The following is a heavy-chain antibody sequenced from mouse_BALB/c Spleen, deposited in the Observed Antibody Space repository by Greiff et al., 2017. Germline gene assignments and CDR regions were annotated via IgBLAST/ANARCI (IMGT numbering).Heavy chain of an antibody. CDR1: GFTFSDYY. Sequence: EVMLVESGGGLVKPGGSLKLSCAASGFTFSDYYMYWVRQTPEKRLEWVATISDGGSYTYYPDSVKGRFTISRDNAKNNLYLQMSSLKSEDTALYYCARRDGSSYGDAMDYWGQGTSVTGSS. CDR3: ARRDGSSYGDAMDY. V-gene: IGHV5-4*02. CDR2: ISDGGSYT. J-gene: IGHJ4*01. D-gene: IGHD1-1*01.